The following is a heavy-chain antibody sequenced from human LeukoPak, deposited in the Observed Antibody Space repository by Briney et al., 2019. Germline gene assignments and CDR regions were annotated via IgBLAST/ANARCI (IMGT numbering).Heavy chain of an antibody. CDR1: GFTIRSYA. Sequence: AGGSLRLSCADSGFTIRSYAMHWVRQAPGKGLEWLALISYDGGNEYYADSVKGRFTISRDNSKNTLYLQMNSLRAEDTAVYYCAKADRISIAAAATVYWGQGTLVTVSS. V-gene: IGHV3-30*18. CDR2: ISYDGGNE. D-gene: IGHD6-13*01. J-gene: IGHJ4*02. CDR3: AKADRISIAAAATVY.